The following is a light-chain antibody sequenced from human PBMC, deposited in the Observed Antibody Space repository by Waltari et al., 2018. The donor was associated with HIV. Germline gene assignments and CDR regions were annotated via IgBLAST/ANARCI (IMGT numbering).Light chain of an antibody. Sequence: EIVMTQSPATLSVSPGERATLSCRASQSISGNLAWYQQRRGQAPRLLIYGASTRASGSPARFSGSGSEPDFSLTISSLQSEDSALYYCQQYKHWPRTFGQGTKLEI. V-gene: IGKV3-15*01. CDR1: QSISGN. CDR3: QQYKHWPRT. CDR2: GAS. J-gene: IGKJ1*01.